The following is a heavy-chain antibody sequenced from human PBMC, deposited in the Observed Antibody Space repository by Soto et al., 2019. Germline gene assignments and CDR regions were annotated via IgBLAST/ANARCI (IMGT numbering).Heavy chain of an antibody. CDR1: GMTVSGKKY. D-gene: IGHD1-1*01. CDR2: VYDADGK. J-gene: IGHJ3*01. V-gene: IGHV3-53*01. CDR3: ATWLQREHAYDV. Sequence: PWGSLRLSCAVVGMTVSGKKYVAWVRQAPGKGLEWVSGVYDADGKYYADSVKGRFTTSRDSSKTIVYLEMNDLGPEDTAIYYCATWLQREHAYDVWGQGTTVTVSS.